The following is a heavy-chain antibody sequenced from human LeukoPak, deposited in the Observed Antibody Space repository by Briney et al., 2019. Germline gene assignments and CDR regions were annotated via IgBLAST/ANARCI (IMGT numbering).Heavy chain of an antibody. J-gene: IGHJ3*02. V-gene: IGHV4-30-4*01. Sequence: SETLSLTCTVSGGSISSGDYYWSWIRQPPGKGLEWIGYIYYSGSTYYNPSLKSRVTISVDTSKNQFSLKLSSVTAADTAVYYCAIDLYYYDSSESPRDIWGQGTMVTVSS. CDR2: IYYSGST. CDR1: GGSISSGDYY. D-gene: IGHD3-22*01. CDR3: AIDLYYYDSSESPRDI.